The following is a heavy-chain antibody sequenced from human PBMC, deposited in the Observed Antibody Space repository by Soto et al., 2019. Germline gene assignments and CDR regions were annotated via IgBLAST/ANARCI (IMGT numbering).Heavy chain of an antibody. CDR3: AREVATAPDPMGAYCDI. Sequence: QVQLQASGPGLVKPSETLSLTCTVSGGSITSYYWSWIRQPPGKGLEWVAHLYNSGSTNSTPSLPRRFTISREPSQHHFSLIVSSVPGPDTAVYYCAREVATAPDPMGAYCDIWGPRTLVTVSS. V-gene: IGHV4-59*01. J-gene: IGHJ2*01. CDR2: LYNSGST. CDR1: GGSITSYY. D-gene: IGHD2-21*02.